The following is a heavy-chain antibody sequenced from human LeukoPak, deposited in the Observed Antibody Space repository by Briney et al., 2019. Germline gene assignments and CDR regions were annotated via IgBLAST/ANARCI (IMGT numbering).Heavy chain of an antibody. Sequence: PSETLSLTCAVYGGSFSGYYWSWIRQPPGKGLEWIGEINHSGSTNYNSSLKSRVTISVDTSKNQFSLKLSSVTAADTAVYYCARKGGGIWFGELFFSSYYFDYWGQGTLVTVSS. V-gene: IGHV4-34*01. D-gene: IGHD3-10*01. CDR3: ARKGGGIWFGELFFSSYYFDY. J-gene: IGHJ4*02. CDR1: GGSFSGYY. CDR2: INHSGST.